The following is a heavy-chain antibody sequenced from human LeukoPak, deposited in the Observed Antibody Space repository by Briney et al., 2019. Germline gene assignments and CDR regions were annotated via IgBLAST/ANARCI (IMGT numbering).Heavy chain of an antibody. CDR3: ARDLGDTYGSVGDFDY. J-gene: IGHJ4*02. CDR1: GYSFTSYW. V-gene: IGHV5-51*01. D-gene: IGHD3-10*01. Sequence: GESLKISCKGSGYSFTSYWIGWVRQMPGKGLEWMGIIYPGDSDTRYSPSFQGQVTMTRDTSISTAYMELSSLRSDDTAVYYCARDLGDTYGSVGDFDYWGQGTLVTVSS. CDR2: IYPGDSDT.